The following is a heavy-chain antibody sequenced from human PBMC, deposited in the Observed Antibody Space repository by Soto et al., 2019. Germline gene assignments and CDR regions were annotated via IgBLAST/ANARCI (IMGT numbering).Heavy chain of an antibody. CDR2: INPNSGGT. D-gene: IGHD6-19*01. CDR1: GYTFTGYY. J-gene: IGHJ4*02. V-gene: IGHV1-2*02. CDR3: AREVVAVAGTVGYFDY. Sequence: ASVKVSCKASGYTFTGYYMHWVRQAPGQGLEWMGWINPNSGGTNYAQKFQGRVTTTRDTSISTAYMELSRLRSDDTAVYYCAREVVAVAGTVGYFDYWGQGTLVTVSA.